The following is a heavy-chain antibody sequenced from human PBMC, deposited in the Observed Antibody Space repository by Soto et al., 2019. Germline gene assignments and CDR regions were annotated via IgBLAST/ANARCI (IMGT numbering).Heavy chain of an antibody. CDR3: ARGLDESSGYYYGHYFDY. V-gene: IGHV4-34*01. D-gene: IGHD3-22*01. Sequence: PSETLSLTCAVYSGSFSGYYWTWIRQSPGKGLEWIGEINHSGSTNYNPSLKSRVTISVDTSKNQFSLKLSSVTAADTAVYYCARGLDESSGYYYGHYFDYWGQGTLVTVSS. J-gene: IGHJ4*02. CDR1: SGSFSGYY. CDR2: INHSGST.